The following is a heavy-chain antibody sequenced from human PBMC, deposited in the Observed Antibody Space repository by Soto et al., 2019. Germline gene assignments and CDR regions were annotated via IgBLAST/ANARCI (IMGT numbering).Heavy chain of an antibody. Sequence: EVQLLESGGGLVQPGGSLRLSCAASGFTFSNYAMSWVRQAPGKGLEWVAAISGSGGSTYYADYVKGRFTISRDNSKNTLYLQMNSLRAEDTAVYYCARRCLGSSSWYCDYFYAMDVWGQGTTVTVSS. CDR2: ISGSGGST. CDR3: ARRCLGSSSWYCDYFYAMDV. J-gene: IGHJ6*02. CDR1: GFTFSNYA. D-gene: IGHD6-13*01. V-gene: IGHV3-23*01.